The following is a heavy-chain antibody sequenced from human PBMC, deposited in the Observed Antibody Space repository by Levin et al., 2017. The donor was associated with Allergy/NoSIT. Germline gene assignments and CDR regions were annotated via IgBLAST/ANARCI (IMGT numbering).Heavy chain of an antibody. Sequence: GGSLRLSCTVSGFTFGDYAMSWFRQAPGKGLEWVGFIRSKADGGTTEYAASVKGRFTISRDDSKSIAYLQMNSLKTEDTALYYCTRFSYEWELTIPEGSFDIWGQGTMVTVSS. CDR1: GFTFGDYA. V-gene: IGHV3-49*03. CDR2: IRSKADGGTT. CDR3: TRFSYEWELTIPEGSFDI. J-gene: IGHJ3*02. D-gene: IGHD1-26*01.